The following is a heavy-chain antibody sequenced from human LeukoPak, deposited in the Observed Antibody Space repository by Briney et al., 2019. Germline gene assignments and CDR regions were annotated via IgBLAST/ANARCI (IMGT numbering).Heavy chain of an antibody. Sequence: GGSLRLSCAASGFTFSSYAVSWVRQAPGKGLEWVSTINGIGVNTYYTDSVKGRFTVSRDNSKNTVYLQMNSLRAEDTAVYYCAKRRGCSGSSCYSDHWGQGTLVTVSS. J-gene: IGHJ4*02. CDR3: AKRRGCSGSSCYSDH. V-gene: IGHV3-23*01. D-gene: IGHD2-15*01. CDR1: GFTFSSYA. CDR2: INGIGVNT.